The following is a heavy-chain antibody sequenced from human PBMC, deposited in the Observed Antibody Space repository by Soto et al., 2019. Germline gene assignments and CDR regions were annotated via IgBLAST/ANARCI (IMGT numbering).Heavy chain of an antibody. CDR2: LSAYTGNK. Sequence: ASVKVSCKASGYTFTSYGISWVRPAPGQGLEWRGWLSAYTGNKNYAQKLQGRVTMTTDTSTSTAYMEMRSLRSDDTAVYYCARDPGDLFDYWGQGTLVTVSS. D-gene: IGHD7-27*01. CDR3: ARDPGDLFDY. J-gene: IGHJ4*02. V-gene: IGHV1-18*04. CDR1: GYTFTSYG.